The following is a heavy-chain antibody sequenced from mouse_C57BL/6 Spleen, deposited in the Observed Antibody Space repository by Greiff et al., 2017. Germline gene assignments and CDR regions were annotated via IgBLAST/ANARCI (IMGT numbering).Heavy chain of an antibody. CDR2: IDPETGGT. J-gene: IGHJ1*03. V-gene: IGHV1-15*01. Sequence: QVQLQQSGAELVRPGASVTLSCKASGYTFTDYEMHWVKQTPVHGLELIGAIDPETGGTAYNQKFKGKAILTADKSSSTAYLELRSLTSEDSAVYYCTRDYGDWYFDVGGTGTTVTVSS. CDR3: TRDYGDWYFDV. D-gene: IGHD1-1*01. CDR1: GYTFTDYE.